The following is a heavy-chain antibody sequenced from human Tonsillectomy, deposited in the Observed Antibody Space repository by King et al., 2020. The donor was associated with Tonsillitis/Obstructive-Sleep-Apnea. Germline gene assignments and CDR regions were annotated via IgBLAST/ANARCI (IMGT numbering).Heavy chain of an antibody. J-gene: IGHJ3*02. Sequence: VQLQESGPGLVKPSETLSLTCTVSGGSISSYYWSWIRQPPGKGLEWIGYIYYSGSTNHNPSVKSRVTISVDTSKNQFSLKLTSVTAADTAVYYCARDMVLEAGGDAFDIWGQGTMVTVSS. V-gene: IGHV4-59*01. CDR3: ARDMVLEAGGDAFDI. CDR2: IYYSGST. D-gene: IGHD2-8*01. CDR1: GGSISSYY.